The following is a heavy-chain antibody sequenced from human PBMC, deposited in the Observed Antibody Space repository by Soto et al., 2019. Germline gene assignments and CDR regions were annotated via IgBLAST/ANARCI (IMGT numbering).Heavy chain of an antibody. D-gene: IGHD4-17*01. CDR3: ARRTEHDYGDSRVAYFDY. CDR2: IFYSGNT. CDR1: GGSIRSGDHY. Sequence: SETLSLTCAVSGGSIRSGDHYWSWIRQPPGKGLEWIGYIFYSGNTYYNPSLKSRVSISVDTSKNQFSLKLSSVTAADTAVYYCARRTEHDYGDSRVAYFDYWGQGALVTVSS. J-gene: IGHJ4*02. V-gene: IGHV4-30-4*01.